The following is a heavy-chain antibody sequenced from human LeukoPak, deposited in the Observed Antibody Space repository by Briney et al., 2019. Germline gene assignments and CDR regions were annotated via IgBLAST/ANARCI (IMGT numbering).Heavy chain of an antibody. CDR3: ARTSITWIQLVDY. D-gene: IGHD5-18*01. V-gene: IGHV1-2*06. Sequence: GASVKVSCKASGYTFTGYYMHLVRQAPGQGLEWMGRINPNSGGTNYAQKFQGRVTMTRDTSISTAYMELSRLRSDDTAVYYCARTSITWIQLVDYWGQGTLVTVSS. CDR2: INPNSGGT. J-gene: IGHJ4*02. CDR1: GYTFTGYY.